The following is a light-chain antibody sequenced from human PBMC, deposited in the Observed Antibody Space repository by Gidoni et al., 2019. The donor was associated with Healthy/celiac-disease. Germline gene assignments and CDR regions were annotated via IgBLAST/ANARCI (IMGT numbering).Light chain of an antibody. CDR2: VNS. CDR1: SSNIGAVYD. Sequence: QSVLTQPPSVSAAPGQRVTISCTGRSSNIGAVYDVHWYQQLPGTAPKLLIYVNSNRPSGVPDRFSGSKAGTSASLAITGLQAEYEADYFCQSYDNSLSGSVFGGGTTLTVL. V-gene: IGLV1-40*01. CDR3: QSYDNSLSGSV. J-gene: IGLJ3*02.